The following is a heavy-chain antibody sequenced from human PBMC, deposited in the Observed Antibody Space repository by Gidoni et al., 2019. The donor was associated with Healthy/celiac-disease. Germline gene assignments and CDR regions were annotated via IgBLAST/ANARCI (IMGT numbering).Heavy chain of an antibody. CDR3: AKVRSIAARPTNRD. CDR2: ISGSGGST. CDR1: GVTFSSYA. V-gene: IGHV3-23*01. J-gene: IGHJ4*02. Sequence: EVQLLETGGGLVQPGGSLRLACAAYGVTFSSYAIGWARQAPGKGLAWVSAISGSGGSTDYADSVKGRFTISRDNSKNTLYLQMNSLRAEDTAVDYCAKVRSIAARPTNRDWGQGTLVTVSS. D-gene: IGHD6-6*01.